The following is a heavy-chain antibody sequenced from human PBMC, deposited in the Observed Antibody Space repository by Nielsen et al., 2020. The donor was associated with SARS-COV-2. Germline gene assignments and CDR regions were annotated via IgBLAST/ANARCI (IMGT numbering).Heavy chain of an antibody. J-gene: IGHJ4*02. D-gene: IGHD3-3*01. CDR2: ISYDGSNK. CDR3: ARDNDFWSGYYLDY. Sequence: GGSLRLSCAASGFTFSSYAMSWVRQAPGKGLEWVAVISYDGSNKYYADSVKGRFTISRDNSKNTLYLQMNSLRAEDTAVYYCARDNDFWSGYYLDYWGQGTLVTVSS. V-gene: IGHV3-30*03. CDR1: GFTFSSYA.